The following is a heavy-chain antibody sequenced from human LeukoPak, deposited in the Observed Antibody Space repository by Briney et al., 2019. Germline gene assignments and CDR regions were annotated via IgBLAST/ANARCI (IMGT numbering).Heavy chain of an antibody. CDR1: GFTFSSYA. D-gene: IGHD3-22*01. Sequence: GRSLRLSCAASGFTFSSYAMHWVRQAPGKGLEWVAVISYDGSNKYYADSVKGRFTISRDNSKNTLYLQMNSLRAEDTAVYYCARDGRAYYYDSSGYFFD. V-gene: IGHV3-30-3*01. CDR2: ISYDGSNK. CDR3: ARDGRAYYYDSSGYFFD. J-gene: IGHJ4*01.